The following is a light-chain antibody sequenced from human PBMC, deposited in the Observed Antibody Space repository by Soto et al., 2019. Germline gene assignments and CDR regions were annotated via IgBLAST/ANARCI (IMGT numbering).Light chain of an antibody. Sequence: QSVLTQPASVSGSPGQSITISCTGTSSDVGVYNYVSWYQQHPGKAPKLMIYEVSNRPSGVSNRFSGSKSGNTASLTISGLEAEDEADYYSSSYTSNSTLVFGGGTKLTVL. CDR1: SSDVGVYNY. J-gene: IGLJ2*01. CDR3: SSYTSNSTLV. V-gene: IGLV2-14*01. CDR2: EVS.